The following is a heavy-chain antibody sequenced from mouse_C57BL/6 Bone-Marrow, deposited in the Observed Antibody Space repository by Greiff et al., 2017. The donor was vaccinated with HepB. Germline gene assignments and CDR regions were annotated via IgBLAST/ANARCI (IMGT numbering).Heavy chain of an antibody. J-gene: IGHJ2*01. V-gene: IGHV1-76*01. D-gene: IGHD4-1*01. CDR2: IYPGSGNT. CDR1: GYTFTDYY. CDR3: ARSKSGTRDDY. Sequence: QVQLQQSGAELVRPGASVKLSCKASGYTFTDYYINWVKQRPGQGLEWIARIYPGSGNTYYNEKFKGKATLTAEKSSSTAYMQLSSLTSEDSAVYFCARSKSGTRDDYWGQGTTLTVSS.